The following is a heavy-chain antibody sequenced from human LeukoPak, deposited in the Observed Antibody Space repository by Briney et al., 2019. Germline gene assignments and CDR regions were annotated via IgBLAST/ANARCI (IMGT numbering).Heavy chain of an antibody. D-gene: IGHD3-22*01. CDR3: ARGGPAPHRITLIVVASSTAAFYI. Sequence: ASVKVSCKASGYTFTSYGISWVRQAPGQGLEWMGWISAYNGDTNYAQKLQGRVTMTTDTSTSTAYMELRSLRSDDTAVYYCARGGPAPHRITLIVVASSTAAFYIWGQGTMVTVSS. CDR2: ISAYNGDT. V-gene: IGHV1-18*01. CDR1: GYTFTSYG. J-gene: IGHJ3*02.